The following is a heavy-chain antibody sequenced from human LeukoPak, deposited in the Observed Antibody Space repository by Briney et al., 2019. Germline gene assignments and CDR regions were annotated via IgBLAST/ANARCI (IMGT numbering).Heavy chain of an antibody. Sequence: PGGSLRLSCAASGFTFSSYAMSWVRQAPGKGLEWVSAISGSGGSTYYADSVEGRFTISRDNSKNTLYLQMNSLRAEDTAVYYCAKVYGDYEGDNWFDPWGQGTLVTVSS. CDR1: GFTFSSYA. J-gene: IGHJ5*02. V-gene: IGHV3-23*01. D-gene: IGHD4-17*01. CDR2: ISGSGGST. CDR3: AKVYGDYEGDNWFDP.